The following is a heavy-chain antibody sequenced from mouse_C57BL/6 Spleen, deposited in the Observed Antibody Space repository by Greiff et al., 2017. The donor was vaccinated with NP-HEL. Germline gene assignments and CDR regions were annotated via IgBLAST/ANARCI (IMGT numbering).Heavy chain of an antibody. V-gene: IGHV1-4*01. Sequence: VHLVESGAELARPGASVKMSCKASGYTFTSYSMHWVKQRPGQGLEWIGYINPSSGYTKYNQKFKDKATLTADKSSSTAYMQLSSLTSEDSAVYYCARPNGGCYYFDDWGKGTTLTVSS. D-gene: IGHD1-1*02. CDR1: GYTFTSYS. J-gene: IGHJ2*01. CDR3: ARPNGGCYYFDD. CDR2: INPSSGYT.